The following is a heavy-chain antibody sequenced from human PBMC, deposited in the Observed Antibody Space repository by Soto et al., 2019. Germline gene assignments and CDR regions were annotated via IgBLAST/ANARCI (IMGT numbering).Heavy chain of an antibody. Sequence: GGSLRLSCAASGFTFSSYSMNWVRQAPGKGLEWVSSISSSSSYIYYADSVEGRFTISRDNAKNSLYLQMNSLRAEDTAVYYCARDLATVTTIDYWGKGTLVTVST. D-gene: IGHD4-17*01. V-gene: IGHV3-21*01. CDR1: GFTFSSYS. CDR2: ISSSSSYI. J-gene: IGHJ4*02. CDR3: ARDLATVTTIDY.